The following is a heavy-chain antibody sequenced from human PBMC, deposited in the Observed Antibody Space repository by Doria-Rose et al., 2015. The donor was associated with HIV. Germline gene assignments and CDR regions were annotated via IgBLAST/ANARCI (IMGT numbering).Heavy chain of an antibody. CDR1: GVSLSSPGMG. CDR3: ARIKSSRWYHKYYFDF. Sequence: SGPVLAKPTETLTLTCTVSGVSLSSPGMGVSWIRQPPGQALEWLANIFSDDERSYKTSLKSRLTISRGTSKSQVVLTMTDMDPVDTATYYCARIKSSRWYHKYYFDFWGQGTLVIVSA. V-gene: IGHV2-26*01. J-gene: IGHJ4*02. CDR2: IFSDDER. D-gene: IGHD6-13*01.